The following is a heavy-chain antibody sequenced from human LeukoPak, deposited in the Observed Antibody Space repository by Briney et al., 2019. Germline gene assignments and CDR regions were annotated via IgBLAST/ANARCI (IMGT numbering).Heavy chain of an antibody. Sequence: ASAKVSCKASGYTFTGYYMHWVRQAPGQGLEWMGWINPNSGGTNYAQKFQGRVTMTRDTSISTAYMGLSRLRSDDTAVYYCARSELRQQLVDYWGQGTLVTVSS. CDR3: ARSELRQQLVDY. J-gene: IGHJ4*02. CDR2: INPNSGGT. V-gene: IGHV1-2*02. CDR1: GYTFTGYY. D-gene: IGHD6-13*01.